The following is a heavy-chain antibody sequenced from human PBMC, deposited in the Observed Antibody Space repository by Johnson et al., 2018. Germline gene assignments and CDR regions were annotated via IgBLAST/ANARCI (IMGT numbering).Heavy chain of an antibody. D-gene: IGHD2-21*02. CDR2: IWHDGSNK. J-gene: IGHJ1*01. CDR3: ASHHSALTASYFQQ. Sequence: VQLLESGGGVVQPGRSLRLYCAASGFTFRSYAMHWVRQAPGKGLEWVAVIWHDGSNKFYADSVKGRFTVSRDNSKNTLHLQMNSLRADDTALYYCASHHSALTASYFQQWGQGTLVSVSS. CDR1: GFTFRSYA. V-gene: IGHV3-33*01.